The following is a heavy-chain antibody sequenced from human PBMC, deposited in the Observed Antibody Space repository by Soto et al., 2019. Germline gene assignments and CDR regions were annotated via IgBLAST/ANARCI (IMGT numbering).Heavy chain of an antibody. D-gene: IGHD5-18*01. V-gene: IGHV3-11*01. Sequence: SLRLSCGASGFTLSDDYMSWIRQAPGKGLEWVSYISSSGGTIYYADSVKGRFTISRDNAKNSLFLQMNSLRADDTAVYYCARASSPRDPWLDYWGQGTLVTVSS. CDR1: GFTLSDDY. CDR2: ISSSGGTI. J-gene: IGHJ4*02. CDR3: ARASSPRDPWLDY.